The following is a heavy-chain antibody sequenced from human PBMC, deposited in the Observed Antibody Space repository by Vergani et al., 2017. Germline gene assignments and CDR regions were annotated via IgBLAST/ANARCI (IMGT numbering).Heavy chain of an antibody. D-gene: IGHD6-13*01. Sequence: EVQLLESGGGLVQPGGSLRLSCAASGFTFSSYAMSGVRPAPGKGLEGVSAISGSGGSTYYADSVKGRFTISRDNSKNQVVLTMTNMDPVDTATYYCAHSSLWGTGYSSSWSLPYFDYWGQGTLVTVSS. CDR3: AHSSLWGTGYSSSWSLPYFDY. J-gene: IGHJ4*02. V-gene: IGHV3-23*01. CDR2: ISGSGGST. CDR1: GFTFSSYA.